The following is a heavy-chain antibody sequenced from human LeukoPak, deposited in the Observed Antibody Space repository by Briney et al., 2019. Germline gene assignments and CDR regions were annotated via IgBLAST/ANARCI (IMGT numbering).Heavy chain of an antibody. D-gene: IGHD3-22*01. CDR2: ISGSSVII. V-gene: IGHV3-11*04. J-gene: IGHJ6*02. CDR1: GFTFSDYY. CDR3: ANAWGRSIVYGMDV. Sequence: GGSLRLSCAASGFTFSDYYMSWIRQAPGKGLEWVSYISGSSVIIYYADSVKGRFTISRDNSKNTLYLQMNSPRPEDTAVYYCANAWGRSIVYGMDVWGQGTTVTVSS.